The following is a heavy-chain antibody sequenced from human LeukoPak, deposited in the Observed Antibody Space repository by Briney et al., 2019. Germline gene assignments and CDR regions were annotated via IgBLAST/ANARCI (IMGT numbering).Heavy chain of an antibody. Sequence: PGGSLRLSCAASGFTFSSYWMSWVRQAPGKGLEWVAKIKQDGSEKYYVDSVKGRFTISRDNAKNSLYLQMNSLRAEDTAVYYCAKRGGYDFWSEYYFDYWGQGTLVTVSS. CDR2: IKQDGSEK. CDR3: AKRGGYDFWSEYYFDY. J-gene: IGHJ4*02. CDR1: GFTFSSYW. D-gene: IGHD3-3*01. V-gene: IGHV3-7*03.